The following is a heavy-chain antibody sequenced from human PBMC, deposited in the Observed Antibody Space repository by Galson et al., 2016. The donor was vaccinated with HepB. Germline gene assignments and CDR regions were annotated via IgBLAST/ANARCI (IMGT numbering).Heavy chain of an antibody. CDR3: AKDRNTVVTYGMDV. CDR1: GFTFNKYP. CDR2: ISYDGNNK. V-gene: IGHV3-30*18. D-gene: IGHD4-23*01. Sequence: SLRLSCAASGFTFNKYPMFWVRQAPGKGLEWVAVISYDGNNKYYADSVKGRFTISRDSSKNTLYLQMNSLRAEDTAVYYCAKDRNTVVTYGMDVWGQGTTVTVSS. J-gene: IGHJ6*02.